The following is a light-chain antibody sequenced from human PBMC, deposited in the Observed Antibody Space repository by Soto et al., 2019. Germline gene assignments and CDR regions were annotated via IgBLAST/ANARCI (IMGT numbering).Light chain of an antibody. CDR1: QSVSSN. CDR3: QQHNNWPLT. V-gene: IGKV3-15*01. J-gene: IGKJ4*01. Sequence: EIVMTQSPSTLSVSPVERSTLSCRASQSVSSNLAWYQQKPGQAPRLLVYGASTRATGIPARFSGSGSGTQFTLTISSLQSEDFAVYYCQQHNNWPLTFGGGTKVDIK. CDR2: GAS.